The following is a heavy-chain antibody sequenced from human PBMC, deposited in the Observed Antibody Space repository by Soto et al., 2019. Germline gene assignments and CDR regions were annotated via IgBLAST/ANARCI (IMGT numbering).Heavy chain of an antibody. CDR1: GFTFSSND. V-gene: IGHV3-13*01. Sequence: EVQLVESGGGLVQPGWSLRLSCASSGFTFSSNDMHWVRQATGKGLEWVSAIGTAGDTYYPDSVKGRFTISRENAKNSLYLQMNSLRAGDTAVYYCAANRPFGSIDYWGQGPLVPVSS. J-gene: IGHJ4*02. CDR3: AANRPFGSIDY. CDR2: IGTAGDT. D-gene: IGHD3-10*01.